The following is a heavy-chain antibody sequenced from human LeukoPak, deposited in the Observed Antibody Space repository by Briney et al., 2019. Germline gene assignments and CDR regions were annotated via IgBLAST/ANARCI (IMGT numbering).Heavy chain of an antibody. J-gene: IGHJ5*02. CDR3: AKEVGYTPANWFDP. V-gene: IGHV3-64*04. CDR2: ISSNGGST. D-gene: IGHD5-18*01. Sequence: GGSLRLSCSASGFTFSSYAMHWVRQAPGKGLEYVSAISSNGGSTYYADSVKGRFTISRDNSKNTLYLQMNSLRAEDTAVYYCAKEVGYTPANWFDPWGQGTLVTVSS. CDR1: GFTFSSYA.